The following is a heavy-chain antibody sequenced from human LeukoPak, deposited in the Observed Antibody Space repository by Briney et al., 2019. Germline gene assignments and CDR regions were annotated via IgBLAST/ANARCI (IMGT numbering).Heavy chain of an antibody. CDR1: GFTVSSNY. CDR3: ARGLRSSGYYYNDY. D-gene: IGHD3-22*01. CDR2: IYSGGST. J-gene: IGHJ4*02. Sequence: GGSLRLSCAASGFTVSSNYMSWVRQAPGKGLEWVSVIYSGGSTYYADSVKGRFTISRDNSKNTLYLQMNSLRAEDTAAYYCARGLRSSGYYYNDYWGQGTLVTVSS. V-gene: IGHV3-53*01.